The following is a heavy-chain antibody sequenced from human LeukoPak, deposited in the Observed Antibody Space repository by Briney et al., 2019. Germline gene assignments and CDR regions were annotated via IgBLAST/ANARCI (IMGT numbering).Heavy chain of an antibody. V-gene: IGHV1-46*01. CDR2: INPSGGTT. CDR1: GYTFSTYY. Sequence: ASVKVSCKASGYTFSTYYMHWGRQAPGQGLEWRGMINPSGGTTSNVQKFKGRGTMTRERSTRAVYMEMSSLRSQDTAVYYCARGHFYDSSGSHDTFDICGQGTVVTVSS. CDR3: ARGHFYDSSGSHDTFDI. J-gene: IGHJ3*02. D-gene: IGHD3-22*01.